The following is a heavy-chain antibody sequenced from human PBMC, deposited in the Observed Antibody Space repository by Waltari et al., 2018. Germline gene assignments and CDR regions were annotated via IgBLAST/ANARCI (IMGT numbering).Heavy chain of an antibody. CDR2: YLPGGPEP. J-gene: IGHJ4*02. D-gene: IGHD4-17*01. V-gene: IGHV5-51*01. CDR1: GYSFTSYG. Sequence: VQLVQSGAEVKKPGESLRISCQASGYSFTSYGSAWVRQMPGKGLERMGIYLPGGPEPSNNPAFQGQVTFSADKSVSTAYLQWSSLKASDTAMYYCARYYSDNDILEYWGQGTLVTVSS. CDR3: ARYYSDNDILEY.